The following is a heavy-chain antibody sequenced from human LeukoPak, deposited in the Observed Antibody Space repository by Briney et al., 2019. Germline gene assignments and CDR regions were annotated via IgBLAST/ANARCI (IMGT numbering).Heavy chain of an antibody. CDR3: TKRLEGTFDY. V-gene: IGHV3-23*01. CDR1: GFTFSSYA. D-gene: IGHD1-1*01. J-gene: IGHJ4*02. CDR2: VSDGGGAT. Sequence: GGSLRLSCAASGFTFSSYAISWVRQAPGKGLEWVATVSDGGGATYYPDSVRARFTISRDNSKNTLYLQMHSLRVEDTATYYCTKRLEGTFDYWGQGTLVTVSS.